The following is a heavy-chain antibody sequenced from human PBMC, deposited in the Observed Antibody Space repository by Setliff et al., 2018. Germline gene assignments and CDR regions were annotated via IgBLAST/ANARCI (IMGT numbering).Heavy chain of an antibody. V-gene: IGHV3-11*01. Sequence: GGSLRLSCAASGFTFSNYYMTWIRQAPGKGLEWISYIHDSGNPTYYADSVKGRFTVSRDNAKNSLYLQMTSLRAEDTAIYYCVKDTGNDGNTGLDYWGQGTLGTVSS. CDR1: GFTFSNYY. J-gene: IGHJ4*02. CDR2: IHDSGNPT. D-gene: IGHD1-1*01. CDR3: VKDTGNDGNTGLDY.